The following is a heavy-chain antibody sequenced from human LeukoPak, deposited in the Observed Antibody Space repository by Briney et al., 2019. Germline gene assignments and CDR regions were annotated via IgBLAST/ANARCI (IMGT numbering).Heavy chain of an antibody. CDR2: IYYSGST. J-gene: IGHJ4*02. V-gene: IGHV4-39*01. Sequence: SETLSLTCTVSGGSISSSSYYWGWIRQPPGKGLEWIGSIYYSGSTYYNPSLKSRVTISVDTSKNQFSLKLSSVTAADTAVYYCARPLIPNVGTAMVTSQQLATDYFDYWGQGTLVTVSS. CDR3: ARPLIPNVGTAMVTSQQLATDYFDY. D-gene: IGHD5-18*01. CDR1: GGSISSSSYY.